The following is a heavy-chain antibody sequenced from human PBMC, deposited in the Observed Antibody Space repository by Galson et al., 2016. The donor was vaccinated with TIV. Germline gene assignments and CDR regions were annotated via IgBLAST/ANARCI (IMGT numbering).Heavy chain of an antibody. CDR1: GFTFSSYT. Sequence: SLRLSCAASGFTFSSYTFHWVRQTPGKGLEWVAIISHDGNNKDVADSVQGRFTIARDSSKNQVYLQMNNLRPEDTALYFRTRDGRANWKYVDYVDYWGQGTLVTVSS. V-gene: IGHV3-30-3*01. D-gene: IGHD1-7*01. CDR3: TRDGRANWKYVDYVDY. J-gene: IGHJ4*02. CDR2: ISHDGNNK.